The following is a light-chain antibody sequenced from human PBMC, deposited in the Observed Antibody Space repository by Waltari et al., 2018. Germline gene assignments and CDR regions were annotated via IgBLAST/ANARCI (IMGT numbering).Light chain of an antibody. Sequence: QPALTQPASVSGSPGQSISISCTGTSNDIGTSNHVCCYQQPPGHAPNLIIYEVTKRPSGISDRFSGSKSGNTASLTISGLQAEDEADYYCLSYASSITFVFGGGTKLSVL. J-gene: IGLJ2*01. V-gene: IGLV2-23*02. CDR3: LSYASSITFV. CDR2: EVT. CDR1: SNDIGTSNH.